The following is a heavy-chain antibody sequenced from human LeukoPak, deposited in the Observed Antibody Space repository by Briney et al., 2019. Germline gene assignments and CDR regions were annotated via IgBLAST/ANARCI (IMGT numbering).Heavy chain of an antibody. V-gene: IGHV3-20*04. Sequence: RTGGSLRLSCAASGFTFDDYAMNWVRQAPGKGLEWVSGINWNGASTSYADSVKGRFTISRDNAKNSLYLQMNSLRAEDTAVYYCARDRFFLWELTPPDFDYWGQGTLVTVSS. CDR2: INWNGAST. CDR1: GFTFDDYA. CDR3: ARDRFFLWELTPPDFDY. J-gene: IGHJ4*02. D-gene: IGHD1-26*01.